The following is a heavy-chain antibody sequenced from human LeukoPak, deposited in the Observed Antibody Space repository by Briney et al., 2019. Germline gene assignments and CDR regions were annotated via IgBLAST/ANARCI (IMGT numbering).Heavy chain of an antibody. CDR3: ANFAFMATTAFDI. D-gene: IGHD5-12*01. CDR1: GFTFGSYA. J-gene: IGHJ3*02. Sequence: GGSLRLSCAASGFTFGSYAMSWVRQAPGKGLEWVSAISGSGGSTYYADSVKGRFTISRDNSKNTLYLQMNSLRAEDTAVYYCANFAFMATTAFDIWGQGTMVTVSS. V-gene: IGHV3-23*01. CDR2: ISGSGGST.